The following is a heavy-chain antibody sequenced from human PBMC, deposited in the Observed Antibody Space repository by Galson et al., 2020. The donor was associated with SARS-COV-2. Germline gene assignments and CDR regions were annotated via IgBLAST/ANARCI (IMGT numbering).Heavy chain of an antibody. D-gene: IGHD1-7*01. J-gene: IGHJ6*02. Sequence: GESLKLSCAASGFTFSSYGMHWVRQAPGKGLEWVAFIRYDGSNKYYADSVKGRFTISRDNSKNTLYLQMNSLRAEDTAVYYCASDITGTTNYYYGMDVWGQGTLVTVSS. CDR2: IRYDGSNK. V-gene: IGHV3-30*02. CDR1: GFTFSSYG. CDR3: ASDITGTTNYYYGMDV.